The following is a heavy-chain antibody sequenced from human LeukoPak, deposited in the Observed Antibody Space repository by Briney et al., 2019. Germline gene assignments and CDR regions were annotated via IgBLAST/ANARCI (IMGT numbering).Heavy chain of an antibody. J-gene: IGHJ4*02. CDR2: ISSSSSYI. D-gene: IGHD1-26*01. V-gene: IGHV3-21*01. CDR3: ARDAEWEPFAY. Sequence: GGSLRLSCAASGFTFSSYSMNWVRQAPGKGLEGVSSISSSSSYIYYADSVKGRFTISRDNAKNSLYLQMNSLRAEDTAVYYCARDAEWEPFAYWSQGTLVTVSS. CDR1: GFTFSSYS.